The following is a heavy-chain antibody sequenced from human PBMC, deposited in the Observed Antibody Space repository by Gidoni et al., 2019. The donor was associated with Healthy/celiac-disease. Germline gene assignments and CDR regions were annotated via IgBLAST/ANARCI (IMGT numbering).Heavy chain of an antibody. Sequence: EVQLVQSGAEVKKPGESLKISCTGYGYSFTSYWSAGCARCPGKAWSGWGSSILVTLITRYSPSFQGQVTISADKSISTAYLQWSSLKASDTAMYYCARLRDSYGYPYYFDYWGQGTLVTVSS. CDR3: ARLRDSYGYPYYFDY. CDR2: SILVTLIT. D-gene: IGHD5-18*01. J-gene: IGHJ4*02. CDR1: GYSFTSYW. V-gene: IGHV5-51*01.